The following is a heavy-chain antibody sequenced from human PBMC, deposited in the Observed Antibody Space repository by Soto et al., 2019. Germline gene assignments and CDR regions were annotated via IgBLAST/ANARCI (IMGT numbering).Heavy chain of an antibody. D-gene: IGHD6-19*01. CDR1: GGSIRSYY. CDR3: ARGSGWYYY. Sequence: PSETLSLTCTVSGGSIRSYYRSWIRQPPGKGLEWIGYIYSSGTTNYNPSVKSRVTISVDTSKNQFSLKLSSVTAADTAVYYCARGSGWYYYWGQGTLVTVSS. J-gene: IGHJ4*02. V-gene: IGHV4-4*08. CDR2: IYSSGTT.